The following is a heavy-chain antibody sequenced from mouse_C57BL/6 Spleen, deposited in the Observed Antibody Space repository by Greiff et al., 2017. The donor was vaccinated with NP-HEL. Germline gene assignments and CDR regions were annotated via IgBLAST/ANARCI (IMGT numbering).Heavy chain of an antibody. Sequence: VQLQQSGAELVRPGASVKLSCTASGFNIKDYYMHWVKQRPEQGLEWIGRIDPEDGDTEYAPKFQGKATMTADTSSNTAYLQLSSLTSEDTAVYYCTHFMTTAVEGAYWGQGTLVTVSA. D-gene: IGHD1-1*01. CDR1: GFNIKDYY. CDR3: THFMTTAVEGAY. V-gene: IGHV14-1*01. J-gene: IGHJ3*01. CDR2: IDPEDGDT.